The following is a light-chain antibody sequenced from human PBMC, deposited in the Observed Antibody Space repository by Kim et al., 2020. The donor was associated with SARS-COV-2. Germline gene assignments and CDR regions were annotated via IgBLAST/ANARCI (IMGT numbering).Light chain of an antibody. J-gene: IGKJ5*01. CDR3: QQRGNWPT. CDR1: QSVRTY. CDR2: DAS. V-gene: IGKV3-11*01. Sequence: SLYPGERASLSYRAGQSVRTYLAWYQQKPGQSPRLLIYDASNRATGIPARFSGSGSVTDFTLTISSLEPEDLAVYYCQQRGNWPTFGQGTRLEIK.